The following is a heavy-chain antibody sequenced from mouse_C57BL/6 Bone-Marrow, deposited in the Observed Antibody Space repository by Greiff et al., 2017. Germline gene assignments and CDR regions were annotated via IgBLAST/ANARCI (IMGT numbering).Heavy chain of an antibody. Sequence: QVQLQQPGAELVRPGTSVKLSCKASGYTFTSYWMHWVKQRPGQGLEWIGVIDPSDSYTNYNQKFKGKATLTVYTSSSTAYMQLSSLTSEDSAVYYCAREGLSWFAYWGQGTLVTVSA. CDR3: AREGLSWFAY. CDR2: IDPSDSYT. J-gene: IGHJ3*01. V-gene: IGHV1-59*01. CDR1: GYTFTSYW.